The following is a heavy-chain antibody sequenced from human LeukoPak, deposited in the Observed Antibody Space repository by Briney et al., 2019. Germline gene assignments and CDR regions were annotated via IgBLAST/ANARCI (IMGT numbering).Heavy chain of an antibody. Sequence: PGGSLRLSCAASGFTFSSYEMNWVRQAPGKGLEWVSYISSSGSTIYYADSVKGRFTISRDNAKNSLYLQMNSLRPEDTAVYYCAKDFVWIFLTFFFDYWGQGTVVTVSS. CDR1: GFTFSSYE. J-gene: IGHJ4*02. CDR3: AKDFVWIFLTFFFDY. V-gene: IGHV3-48*03. CDR2: ISSSGSTI. D-gene: IGHD3-3*01.